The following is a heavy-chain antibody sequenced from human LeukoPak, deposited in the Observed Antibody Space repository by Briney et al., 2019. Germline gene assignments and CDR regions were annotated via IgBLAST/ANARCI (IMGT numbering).Heavy chain of an antibody. Sequence: PGGSLRLSCAASGFTFSSYWIHWVRQAPGKGLVWVSRINSDGSSTSYADSVKGRFTISRDNAKSTLYLQMNSLRAEDTAVYYCARVEMATETDAFDIWGQGTMVTVSS. CDR2: INSDGSST. V-gene: IGHV3-74*01. CDR3: ARVEMATETDAFDI. CDR1: GFTFSSYW. D-gene: IGHD5-24*01. J-gene: IGHJ3*02.